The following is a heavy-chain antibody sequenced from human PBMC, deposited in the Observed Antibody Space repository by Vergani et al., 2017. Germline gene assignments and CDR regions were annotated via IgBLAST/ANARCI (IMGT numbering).Heavy chain of an antibody. V-gene: IGHV4-31*03. CDR2: IFYSGST. J-gene: IGHJ4*02. CDR1: GGSFSSDGYY. Sequence: QVHLQESGPGLVKPSQTLSLTCTVSGGSFSSDGYYWSWIRQHPGKGLEWIGYIFYSGSTYYNPALQSRVTISIDMFKNQFSLKLSSVTVADTAVYYCASSGPYCSGGSCYNYWGQGTLVTVSS. D-gene: IGHD2-15*01. CDR3: ASSGPYCSGGSCYNY.